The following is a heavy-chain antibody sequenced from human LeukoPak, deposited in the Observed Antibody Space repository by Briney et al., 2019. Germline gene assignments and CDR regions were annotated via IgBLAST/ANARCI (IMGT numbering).Heavy chain of an antibody. CDR2: FDPEDGET. CDR1: GGTFSSYA. J-gene: IGHJ6*02. CDR3: ATDTQAYYYYGMDV. Sequence: GASVKVSCKASGGTFSSYAISWVRQAPGQGLEWMGGFDPEDGETIYAQKFQGRVTMTEDTSTDTAYMELSSLRSEDTAVYYCATDTQAYYYYGMDVWGQGTTVTVSS. V-gene: IGHV1-24*01.